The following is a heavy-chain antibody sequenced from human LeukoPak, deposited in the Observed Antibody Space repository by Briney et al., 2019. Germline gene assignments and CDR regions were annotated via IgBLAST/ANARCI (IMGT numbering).Heavy chain of an antibody. D-gene: IGHD3-3*01. Sequence: EASVKVSCKASGYTFTSYDINWVRQATGQGLEWMGWMNPNSGNTGYAQKFQGRVTMTRNTSISTAYMELSSLRSDDTAVFYCARALTIFTPFDYWGQGTLVTVSS. CDR1: GYTFTSYD. J-gene: IGHJ4*02. CDR2: MNPNSGNT. V-gene: IGHV1-8*01. CDR3: ARALTIFTPFDY.